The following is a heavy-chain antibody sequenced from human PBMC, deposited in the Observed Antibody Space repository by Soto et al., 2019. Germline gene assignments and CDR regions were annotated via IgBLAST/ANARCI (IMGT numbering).Heavy chain of an antibody. V-gene: IGHV4-31*03. D-gene: IGHD2-15*01. CDR2: NNYRGTT. J-gene: IGHJ4*02. Sequence: QVQLQESGPGLVKPSQPLSLTCTVSGASIIDGHTYLNWIRQHPERVLEWMGYNNYRGTTNYSPDLKSRILISIDTSKNQFSLRLTSVRAADTAVYYCARDASGVAPYWGQGTLVTVSS. CDR1: GASIIDGHTY. CDR3: ARDASGVAPY.